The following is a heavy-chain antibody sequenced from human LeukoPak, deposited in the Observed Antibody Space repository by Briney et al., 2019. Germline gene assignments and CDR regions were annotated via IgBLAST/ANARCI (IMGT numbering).Heavy chain of an antibody. CDR1: GGTFSSYA. D-gene: IGHD1-1*01. CDR3: ARDFFPERAFDI. CDR2: IIPIFGTA. J-gene: IGHJ3*02. V-gene: IGHV1-69*13. Sequence: SVKVSCKASGGTFSSYAISWVRQAPGQGLEWMGGIIPIFGTANYAQKFQGRVTITADESTSTAYMELSSLRSEDTAVYYCARDFFPERAFDIWGQGTMVTVSS.